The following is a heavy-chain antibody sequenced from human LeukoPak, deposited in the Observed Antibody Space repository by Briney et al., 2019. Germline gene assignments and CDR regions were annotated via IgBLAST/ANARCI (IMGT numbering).Heavy chain of an antibody. D-gene: IGHD3-3*01. CDR2: FDPEDGET. CDR3: ATKNRDFWSGYPTDYYYYGMDV. J-gene: IGHJ6*02. CDR1: GYTLTELS. Sequence: ASVKVSCKVSGYTLTELSMHWVRQAPGKGLEWMGGFDPEDGETIYAQKFQGRVTMTEDTSTDTAYMELSSLRSEDTAVYYCATKNRDFWSGYPTDYYYYGMDVWGQGTTVTVFS. V-gene: IGHV1-24*01.